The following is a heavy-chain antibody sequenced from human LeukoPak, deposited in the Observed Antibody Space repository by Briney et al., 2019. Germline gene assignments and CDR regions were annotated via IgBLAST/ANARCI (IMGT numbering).Heavy chain of an antibody. V-gene: IGHV1-2*06. CDR1: GYTFTGYH. Sequence: ASVKVSCKASGYTFTGYHMHWVRQAPGQGLEWMGRINPNSGGTNYAQKFQGRVTMTRDTSTSTAYMGLSRLRSDDTAVYYCARSLPEISYYDFWSGYWCFDYWGQGTLVTVSS. CDR2: INPNSGGT. D-gene: IGHD3-3*01. J-gene: IGHJ4*02. CDR3: ARSLPEISYYDFWSGYWCFDY.